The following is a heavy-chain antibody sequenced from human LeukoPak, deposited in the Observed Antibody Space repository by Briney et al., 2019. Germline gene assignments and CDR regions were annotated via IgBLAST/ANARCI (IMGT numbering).Heavy chain of an antibody. Sequence: AGSLRLSCAASGFTFSNYGMHWVRQAPGKGLEWVAVISYDGSNKYYADSVKGRFTISRDNSKNTLYLQMNSLRAEDTAVYYCTRRRGNQQPIDYWGQGTLVTVSS. D-gene: IGHD2-2*01. V-gene: IGHV3-30*03. CDR1: GFTFSNYG. CDR2: ISYDGSNK. J-gene: IGHJ4*02. CDR3: TRRRGNQQPIDY.